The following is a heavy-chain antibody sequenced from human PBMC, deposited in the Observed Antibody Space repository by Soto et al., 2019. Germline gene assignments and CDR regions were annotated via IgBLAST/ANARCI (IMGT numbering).Heavy chain of an antibody. D-gene: IGHD2-21*02. CDR3: TCESSSWYSNCGRDCYSGWTYYYHGMDV. J-gene: IGHJ6*02. Sequence: PGGSLRLSCTASGFTFGDYAMSWVRQAPGKGLEWVGFIRSKAYGGTTEYAASVKGRFTISRDDSKSIAYLQMNSLKTEDTAVYYFTCESSSWYSNCGRDCYSGWTYYYHGMDVWDQGTSVTVYS. CDR1: GFTFGDYA. V-gene: IGHV3-49*04. CDR2: IRSKAYGGTT.